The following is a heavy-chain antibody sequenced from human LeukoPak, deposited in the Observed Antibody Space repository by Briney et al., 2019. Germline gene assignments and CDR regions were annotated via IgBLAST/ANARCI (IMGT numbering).Heavy chain of an antibody. CDR1: GGSISSGGYY. D-gene: IGHD3-10*01. Sequence: SETLSLTCTVSGGSISSGGYYWSWIRQHPGKGLEWIGYIYYSGSTYYNPSLKSRATISVDTSKNQFSLKLSSVTAADTAVYYCAKAVRITMVRGVMVDFDPWGQGTLVTVSS. CDR2: IYYSGST. V-gene: IGHV4-31*03. CDR3: AKAVRITMVRGVMVDFDP. J-gene: IGHJ5*02.